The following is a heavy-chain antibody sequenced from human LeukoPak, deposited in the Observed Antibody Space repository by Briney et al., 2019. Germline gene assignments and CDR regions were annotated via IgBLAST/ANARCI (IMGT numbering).Heavy chain of an antibody. CDR2: ISGSGGST. CDR3: AKDWLTSKAVAGPTDYMDV. J-gene: IGHJ6*03. CDR1: GFTFSSYA. V-gene: IGHV3-23*01. D-gene: IGHD6-19*01. Sequence: PGGSLRLSCAASGFTFSSYAMSWVRQAPGKGLEWVSAISGSGGSTYYADSVKGRFTISRDNSKNTLYLQMNSLRAEDTAVYYCAKDWLTSKAVAGPTDYMDVWGKGTTVTVSS.